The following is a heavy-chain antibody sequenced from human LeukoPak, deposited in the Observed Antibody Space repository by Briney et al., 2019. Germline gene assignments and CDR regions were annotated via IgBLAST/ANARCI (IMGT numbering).Heavy chain of an antibody. CDR1: GFTFSSYG. J-gene: IGHJ4*02. V-gene: IGHV3-33*01. D-gene: IGHD3-10*01. Sequence: GRSLRLSCAASGFTFSSYGMHWVRQAPGKGLEWVAVIWYDGSKKNYADSVKGRFTISRDNSKNTLNLQMTSLRAEDTAVYYCETSITRHYWGQGTLVTASS. CDR3: ETSITRHY. CDR2: IWYDGSKK.